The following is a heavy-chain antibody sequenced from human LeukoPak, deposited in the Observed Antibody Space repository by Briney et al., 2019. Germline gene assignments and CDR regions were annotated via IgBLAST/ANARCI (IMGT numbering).Heavy chain of an antibody. J-gene: IGHJ4*02. CDR2: IIPIFGTA. V-gene: IGHV1-69*13. D-gene: IGHD3-3*01. CDR3: ARDVGGDFWSGFHYFDY. CDR1: GGTFSSYA. Sequence: ASVKVSCKASGGTFSSYAISWVRQAPGQGLEWMGGIIPIFGTANYSQKFQGGVTIIADESTSTAYMELSSLRSEDTAVYYCARDVGGDFWSGFHYFDYWGQGTLVTVSS.